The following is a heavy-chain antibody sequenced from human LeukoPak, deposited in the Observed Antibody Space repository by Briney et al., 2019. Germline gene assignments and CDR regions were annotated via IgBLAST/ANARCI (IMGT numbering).Heavy chain of an antibody. CDR2: ISHDESTK. CDR3: AIWGADQNY. J-gene: IGHJ4*02. D-gene: IGHD3-16*01. Sequence: GGSLRLSCAASGFIFSGYGMHWVRQAPGKGLEWVALISHDESTKHYADSVKGRFVISRDNAKNSLYLQMNSLRAEDTAVYYCAIWGADQNYWGQGTLVTVSS. V-gene: IGHV3-30*03. CDR1: GFIFSGYG.